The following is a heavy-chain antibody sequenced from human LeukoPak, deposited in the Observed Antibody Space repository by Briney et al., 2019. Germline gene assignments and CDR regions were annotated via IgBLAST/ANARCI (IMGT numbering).Heavy chain of an antibody. CDR1: GYTFTSYY. Sequence: ASVKVSCKASGYTFTSYYMHWVRQAPGQGLEWMGWISAYNGNTNYAQKLQGRVTMTTDTSTSTAYMELRSLRSEDTAVYYCARGRIRSYYYAYWGQGTLVTVSS. D-gene: IGHD3-22*01. J-gene: IGHJ4*02. CDR2: ISAYNGNT. CDR3: ARGRIRSYYYAY. V-gene: IGHV1-18*04.